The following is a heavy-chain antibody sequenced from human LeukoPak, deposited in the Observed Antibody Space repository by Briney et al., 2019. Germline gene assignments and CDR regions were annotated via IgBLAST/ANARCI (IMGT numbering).Heavy chain of an antibody. J-gene: IGHJ4*02. D-gene: IGHD6-13*01. V-gene: IGHV1-18*01. Sequence: ASVKVSCKASGYTSTSYGISWVRQAPGQGLEWMGWISAYNGNTNYAQKLQGRVTMTTDTSTSTAYMELRSLRSDDTAVYYCARGRMQQLVPEYYFDYWGQGTLVTVSS. CDR1: GYTSTSYG. CDR2: ISAYNGNT. CDR3: ARGRMQQLVPEYYFDY.